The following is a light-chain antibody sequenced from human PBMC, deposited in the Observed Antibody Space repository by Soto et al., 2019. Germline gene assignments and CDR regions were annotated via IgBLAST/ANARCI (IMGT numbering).Light chain of an antibody. J-gene: IGLJ1*01. V-gene: IGLV1-44*01. CDR3: AAWDDSLRGHV. Sequence: QSVLTQPPSASGTPGQRVIISCSGSSSNIGKNTVSWFRQLPGAAPKVLIYTDSQRPSGVPDRFSGSKSGTSGSLAISGLQSEDEADYYCAAWDDSLRGHVFGTGTKVTVL. CDR2: TDS. CDR1: SSNIGKNT.